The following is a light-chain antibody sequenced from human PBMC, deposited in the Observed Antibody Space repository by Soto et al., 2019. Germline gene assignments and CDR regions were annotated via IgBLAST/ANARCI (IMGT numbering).Light chain of an antibody. Sequence: ELVLTQSPGNLSFSPGERATLSCRASQSVGNNYLAWYQQRPGQAPRLLIYDASSRATGVPDRFSGSGSGTDFTLTISRLEPEDFAVYYCHQYGGSPGTLGQGTKVDIK. J-gene: IGKJ1*01. CDR1: QSVGNNY. CDR3: HQYGGSPGT. V-gene: IGKV3-20*01. CDR2: DAS.